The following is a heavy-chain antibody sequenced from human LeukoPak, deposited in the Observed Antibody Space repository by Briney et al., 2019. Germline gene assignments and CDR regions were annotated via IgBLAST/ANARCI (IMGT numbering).Heavy chain of an antibody. CDR3: ARGHMRYFDWLRHDAFDI. CDR2: INHGGST. V-gene: IGHV4-34*01. Sequence: SETLSLTCAVYGGSFSGYYWSWIRQPPGKGLEWIGEINHGGSTNYNPSLKSRVTISVDTSKNQFSLKLSSVTAADTAVYYCARGHMRYFDWLRHDAFDIWGQGTMVTVSS. CDR1: GGSFSGYY. D-gene: IGHD3-9*01. J-gene: IGHJ3*02.